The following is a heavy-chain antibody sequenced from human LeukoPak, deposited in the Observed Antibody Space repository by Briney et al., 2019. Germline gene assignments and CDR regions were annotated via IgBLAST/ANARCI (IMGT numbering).Heavy chain of an antibody. J-gene: IGHJ4*02. V-gene: IGHV3-33*01. Sequence: GRSLRLSCAASGFTFSNYGLHWVRQAPGKGLEWVAVIWFDGSYKYYADSVKGRFTISRDNSKNTLYLQMNSLRAEDTAVYYCATKGDWNWGQGTLVTVSS. CDR3: ATKGDWN. CDR1: GFTFSNYG. D-gene: IGHD3/OR15-3a*01. CDR2: IWFDGSYK.